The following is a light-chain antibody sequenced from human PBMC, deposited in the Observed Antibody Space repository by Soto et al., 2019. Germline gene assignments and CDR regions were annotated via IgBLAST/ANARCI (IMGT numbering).Light chain of an antibody. Sequence: DIQMTQSPSTLSASVGDRVTITCRASQSISSWLAWYQQKPGKVPKLLIYDASSLESGVPSRFSGGGSGTEFTLTISSLQPDDFATYYCQQYDTYSMYTFGQGTRLEIK. CDR2: DAS. J-gene: IGKJ5*01. V-gene: IGKV1-5*01. CDR1: QSISSW. CDR3: QQYDTYSMYT.